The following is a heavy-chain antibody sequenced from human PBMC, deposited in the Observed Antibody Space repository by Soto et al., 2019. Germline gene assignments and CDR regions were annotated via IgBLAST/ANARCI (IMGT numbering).Heavy chain of an antibody. Sequence: GSLRISSAASGXTFSIYWNHWVRQAPGKGLEWVALISSDGVNKYYAEAVKGRFTISRDNFKNTIYLQMNSLRADDTPLYYCAKERYGQLWLEDYGMDVWGQGTTGTVS. J-gene: IGHJ6*02. CDR2: ISSDGVNK. D-gene: IGHD5-18*01. CDR1: GXTFSIYW. CDR3: AKERYGQLWLEDYGMDV. V-gene: IGHV3-30*18.